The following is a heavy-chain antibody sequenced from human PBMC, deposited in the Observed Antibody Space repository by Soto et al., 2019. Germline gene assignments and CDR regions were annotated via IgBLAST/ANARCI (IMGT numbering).Heavy chain of an antibody. CDR3: APTRYDYGDDAVGY. V-gene: IGHV3-23*01. D-gene: IGHD4-17*01. J-gene: IGHJ4*01. Sequence: EVQLLEYGGGLVQRGESLRLSCVASGFTFNKYAMTWVRQAPGKGLEWVSSISGSSSTTYYADSVKGRFTISGDNSKNTVYLHMNTLSTEDTAVYYCAPTRYDYGDDAVGYWGQGTLVTVSS. CDR1: GFTFNKYA. CDR2: ISGSSSTT.